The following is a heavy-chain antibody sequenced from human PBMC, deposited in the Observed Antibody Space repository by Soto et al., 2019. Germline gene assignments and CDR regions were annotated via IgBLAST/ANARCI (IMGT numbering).Heavy chain of an antibody. Sequence: SLRLSCAASGFTFSSYGMHWVRQAPGKGLEWVAVIWYDGSNKYYADSVKGRFTISRDNSKNTLYLQMNSLRAEDTAVYYCARDKGDFLWAGRWLDPSGQGPLVTVYS. D-gene: IGHD6-19*01. V-gene: IGHV3-33*01. CDR2: IWYDGSNK. CDR3: ARDKGDFLWAGRWLDP. CDR1: GFTFSSYG. J-gene: IGHJ5*02.